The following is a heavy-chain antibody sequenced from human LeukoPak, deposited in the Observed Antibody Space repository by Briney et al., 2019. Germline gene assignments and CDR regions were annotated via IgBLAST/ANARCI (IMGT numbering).Heavy chain of an antibody. J-gene: IGHJ5*02. V-gene: IGHV4-61*02. CDR3: ARGDYDFRYRDGWFDP. CDR1: GGSISSGSYY. Sequence: SETLSLTCTVSGGSISSGSYYWSWIRQPAGKGLEWIGRIYTSGSTNYNPSLKSRVTISVDTSKNQFSLKLSSMTAAGTAVYYCARGDYDFRYRDGWFDPWGQGTLVTVSS. D-gene: IGHD3-3*01. CDR2: IYTSGST.